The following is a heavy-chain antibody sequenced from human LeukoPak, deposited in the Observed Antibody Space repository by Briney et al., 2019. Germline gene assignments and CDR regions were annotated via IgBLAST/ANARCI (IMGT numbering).Heavy chain of an antibody. CDR1: GFTFSDYA. D-gene: IGHD1-7*01. CDR3: ARDYNWNYPVY. V-gene: IGHV3-23*01. CDR2: ISGSGAST. J-gene: IGHJ4*02. Sequence: GGSLRLSCTASGFTFSDYAMSWVRQAPGKGLEWVSAISGSGASTYYADSVKGRFTISRDNSKNTLYLQMNSLRAEDTAVYYCARDYNWNYPVYWGQGTPVTVSS.